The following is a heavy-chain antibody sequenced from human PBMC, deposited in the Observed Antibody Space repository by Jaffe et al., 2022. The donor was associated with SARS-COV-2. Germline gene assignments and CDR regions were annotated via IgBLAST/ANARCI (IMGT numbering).Heavy chain of an antibody. CDR2: ISGNGGTT. CDR3: VKGRSGGYYYMES. V-gene: IGHV3-23*01. D-gene: IGHD2-15*01. J-gene: IGHJ4*02. CDR1: GFIFSGYA. Sequence: EVQLLESGGDLVQPGGPLSLSCAASGFIFSGYAMSWVRQAPGKGLEWVSLISGNGGTTYYADSVKGRFTISRDNSKNTVYLEMNNLRGEDTAIYYCVKGRSGGYYYMESWGQGTLVTVSS.